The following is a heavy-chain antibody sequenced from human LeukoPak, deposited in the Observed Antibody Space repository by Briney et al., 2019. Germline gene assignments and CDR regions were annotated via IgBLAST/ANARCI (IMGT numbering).Heavy chain of an antibody. V-gene: IGHV3-30*04. CDR1: GFTFSSYA. Sequence: GGSLRLSCAASGFTFSSYAMHWVRQAPVKGLEWVAVISYDGSNKYYADSVKGRFTISRDNSKNTLYLQMNSLRAEDTAVYYCARRGFGVAFDIWGQGTMVTVSS. J-gene: IGHJ3*02. D-gene: IGHD3-3*01. CDR2: ISYDGSNK. CDR3: ARRGFGVAFDI.